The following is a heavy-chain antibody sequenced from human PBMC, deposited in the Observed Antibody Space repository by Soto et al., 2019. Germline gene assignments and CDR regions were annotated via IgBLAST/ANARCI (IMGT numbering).Heavy chain of an antibody. CDR3: ARGRVDIVATGGDYYSGMDV. CDR1: GYTFTGYY. V-gene: IGHV1-2*02. J-gene: IGHJ6*02. Sequence: ASVKVSCKASGYTFTGYYMHWVRQAPGQGLEWMGWINPNSGGTNYAQKFQGRVTMTRDTSISTAYMELSRLRSDDTAVYYCARGRVDIVATGGDYYSGMDVWGQGTTVTVSS. D-gene: IGHD5-12*01. CDR2: INPNSGGT.